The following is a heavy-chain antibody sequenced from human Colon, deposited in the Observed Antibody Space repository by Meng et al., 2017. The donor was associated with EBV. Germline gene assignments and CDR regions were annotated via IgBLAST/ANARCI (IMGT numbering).Heavy chain of an antibody. Sequence: EVQLVESGGGLVQPGGSLRRSCAASGFSFSDYWMHWVRQAPGKGLEWVSRIINDGSGTNYADSVKGRFTISRDNAKNTLYLQMNSLRADDTAVYYCARPLVGPANLGYWGQGILVTVSS. CDR3: ARPLVGPANLGY. D-gene: IGHD1-26*01. V-gene: IGHV3-74*01. CDR1: GFSFSDYW. J-gene: IGHJ4*02. CDR2: IINDGSGT.